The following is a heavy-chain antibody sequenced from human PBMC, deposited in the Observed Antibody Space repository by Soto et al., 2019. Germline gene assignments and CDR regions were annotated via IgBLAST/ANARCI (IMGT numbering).Heavy chain of an antibody. D-gene: IGHD4-17*01. CDR3: ARDGTVTTEGIVYYYYGMDV. CDR1: GFTFSSYA. CDR2: ISYDGSNK. J-gene: IGHJ6*02. V-gene: IGHV3-30-3*01. Sequence: QVQLVESGGGVVQPGRSLRLSCAASGFTFSSYAMHWVRQAPGKGLEWVAVISYDGSNKYYADSVKGRFTISRDNSKNKLYLQMNSLRAEDTAVYYCARDGTVTTEGIVYYYYGMDVWGQGTTVTVSS.